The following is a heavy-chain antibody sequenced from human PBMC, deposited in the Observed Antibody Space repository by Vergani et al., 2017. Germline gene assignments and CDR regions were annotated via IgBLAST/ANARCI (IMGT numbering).Heavy chain of an antibody. CDR2: ISSSSSTI. Sequence: EVPLVESGGGLVQPGGSLRLSCAASGFTFNSYSLKWVRQAPGKGLEWVSYISSSSSTIYYADSVKGRFTISRDNAKNSLYLQMNSLRDEDTAVYYCARSRIAAAGNDYWGQGTLVTVSS. V-gene: IGHV3-48*02. CDR1: GFTFNSYS. D-gene: IGHD6-13*01. CDR3: ARSRIAAAGNDY. J-gene: IGHJ4*02.